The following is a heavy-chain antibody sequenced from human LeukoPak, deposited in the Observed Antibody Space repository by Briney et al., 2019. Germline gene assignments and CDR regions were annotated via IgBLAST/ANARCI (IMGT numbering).Heavy chain of an antibody. Sequence: PGGSLRLSCAASGFTFSSYSMNWVRQAPGKGLEWVSYISSSSSTIYYADSVKGRFTISRDNAKNSLYLQMNSLRAEDTAVYYCARDLLYLHPDIVVVLAAIKSSPYAFDYWGQGTLVTVSS. V-gene: IGHV3-48*01. CDR2: ISSSSSTI. CDR1: GFTFSSYS. CDR3: ARDLLYLHPDIVVVLAAIKSSPYAFDY. J-gene: IGHJ4*02. D-gene: IGHD2-2*01.